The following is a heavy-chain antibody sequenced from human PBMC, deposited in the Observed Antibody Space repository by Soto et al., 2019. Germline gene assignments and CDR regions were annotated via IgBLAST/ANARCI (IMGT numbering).Heavy chain of an antibody. D-gene: IGHD2-15*01. CDR1: GFTFSSYS. Sequence: EVQLVESGGGLVQPGGSLRLSCAASGFTFSSYSMNWVRQAPGEGLEWVSYISSSSSTIYYADSVKGRFTISRDNAKNSLYLQMNSLRDEDTAVYYCARGNLGYCSGGSCYVYYYYGMDVWGQGTTVTVSS. CDR2: ISSSSSTI. CDR3: ARGNLGYCSGGSCYVYYYYGMDV. V-gene: IGHV3-48*02. J-gene: IGHJ6*02.